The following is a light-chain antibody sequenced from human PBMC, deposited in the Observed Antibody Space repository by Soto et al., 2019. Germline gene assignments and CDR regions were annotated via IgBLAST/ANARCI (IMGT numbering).Light chain of an antibody. CDR2: GVS. V-gene: IGKV1-17*01. CDR1: QGIRNE. CDR3: XQHNTYPWT. Sequence: DIQMTQSPSSLSASVGDRVTITCRASQGIRNELGWYQQKPGRAPKRLIYGVSNLQSGVPSRFSGSASGTXXXLXXSXLQPEDSATYXXXQHNTYPWTFGQGTKVEVK. J-gene: IGKJ1*01.